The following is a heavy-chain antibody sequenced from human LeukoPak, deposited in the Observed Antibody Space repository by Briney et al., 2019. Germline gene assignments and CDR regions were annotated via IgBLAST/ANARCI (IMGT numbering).Heavy chain of an antibody. CDR2: ISTSGSTI. D-gene: IGHD5-18*01. CDR1: GFTFSGFE. V-gene: IGHV3-48*03. Sequence: GGSLRLSCAASGFTFSGFEMHWVRQAPGKGLEGVAYISTSGSTIYYAASVKGRFTFSRDNARNSLYLQMNSLRAEDTAVYYCARDGPAYSFDYWGQGTLVTVSS. J-gene: IGHJ4*02. CDR3: ARDGPAYSFDY.